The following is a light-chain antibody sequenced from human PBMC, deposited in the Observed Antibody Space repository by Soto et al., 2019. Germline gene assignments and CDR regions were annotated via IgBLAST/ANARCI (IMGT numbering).Light chain of an antibody. J-gene: IGKJ1*01. V-gene: IGKV1-5*01. CDR1: QSISSW. CDR2: DAS. Sequence: DIQMTQSPSTLSACVGDRVTITCRASQSISSWLAWYQQKPGKAPKLLIYDASSLESGVPSRFSGSGSGTEFPLTISSLQPDDFATYYCQQYNSYAWTFGQGTKVEIK. CDR3: QQYNSYAWT.